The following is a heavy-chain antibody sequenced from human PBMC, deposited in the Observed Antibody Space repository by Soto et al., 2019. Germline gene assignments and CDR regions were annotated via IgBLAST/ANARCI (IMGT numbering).Heavy chain of an antibody. CDR2: IYYSGST. V-gene: IGHV4-39*01. CDR3: ARSTRLIFDY. CDR1: GGSISSSSYY. D-gene: IGHD3-16*01. J-gene: IGHJ4*02. Sequence: SETLSLTCTVSGGSISSSSYYWGWIRQPPGKGLEWIGSIYYSGSTYYNPSLKSRVTISIDTSKNQFSLKLSSVTATDTAVYYCARSTRLIFDYWGQGTLVTVSS.